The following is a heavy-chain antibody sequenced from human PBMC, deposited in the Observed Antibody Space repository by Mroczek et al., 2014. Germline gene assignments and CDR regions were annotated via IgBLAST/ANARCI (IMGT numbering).Heavy chain of an antibody. CDR3: ARGGQSGQWLVPLPPTADDAFDI. D-gene: IGHD6-19*01. V-gene: IGHV4-4*07. CDR2: IYTSGST. Sequence: QVQLQQWGPGLVKPSETLSLTCTVSGGSISSYYWSWIRQPAGKGLEWIGRIYTSGSTNYNPSLKSRVTMSVDTSKNQFSLKLSSVTAADTAVYYCARGGQSGQWLVPLPPTADDAFDIWGQGTMVTVSS. CDR1: GGSISSYY. J-gene: IGHJ3*02.